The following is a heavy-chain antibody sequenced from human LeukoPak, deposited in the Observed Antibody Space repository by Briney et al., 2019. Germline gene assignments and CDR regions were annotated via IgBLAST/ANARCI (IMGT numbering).Heavy chain of an antibody. CDR2: XXPIFGTA. J-gene: IGHJ6*04. Sequence: CKAXXGTFSSYAISWVRQAPGQGLEWMGXXXPIFGTANYAQKFQGRVTITADESTSTAHMELSSLRSEDTAVYYCARSRYCSSTSCYVDYYYGMDVWGKGTTVTVSS. CDR3: ARSRYCSSTSCYVDYYYGMDV. V-gene: IGHV1-69*01. CDR1: XGTFSSYA. D-gene: IGHD2-2*01.